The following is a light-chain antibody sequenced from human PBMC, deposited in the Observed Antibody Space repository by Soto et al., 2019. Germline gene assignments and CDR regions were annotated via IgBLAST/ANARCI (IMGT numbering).Light chain of an antibody. J-gene: IGLJ1*01. CDR2: EIN. CDR3: SSFAGSNNFPYV. CDR1: SSDVGAYDY. V-gene: IGLV2-8*01. Sequence: QSALTQPPSASGSPGQSVTISCTGTSSDVGAYDYVFWYQQHPGKAPKLMIYEINKRPSGVPDRFSGSKSGNTASLTVSGLQAEDEADYYCSSFAGSNNFPYVFGTGTKLTVL.